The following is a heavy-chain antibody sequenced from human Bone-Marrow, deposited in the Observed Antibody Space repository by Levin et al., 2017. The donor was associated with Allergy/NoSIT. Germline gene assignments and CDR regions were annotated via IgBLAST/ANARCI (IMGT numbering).Heavy chain of an antibody. V-gene: IGHV3-30-3*01. D-gene: IGHD2/OR15-2a*01. CDR2: ISYDGGNK. Sequence: GGSLRLSCVASEFTFSSFAIHWVRQAPGKGLEWLAVISYDGGNKYYADSVKGRFTISRDNSNNTSFLQMNSLTTEDSAVYYCARDRIVAFDIWGQGTMVAVFS. J-gene: IGHJ3*02. CDR3: ARDRIVAFDI. CDR1: EFTFSSFA.